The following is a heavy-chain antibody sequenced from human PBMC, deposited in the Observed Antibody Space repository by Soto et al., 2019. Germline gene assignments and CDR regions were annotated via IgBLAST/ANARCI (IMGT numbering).Heavy chain of an antibody. J-gene: IGHJ4*02. CDR1: GFTFSSYG. CDR3: ARDFRVGATTPLLFAY. D-gene: IGHD1-26*01. Sequence: GGSLRLSCAASGFTFSSYGMHWVRQAPGKGLEWVAVIWYDGSNKYYADSVKGRFTISRDNSKNTLYLQMNSLRAEDTAVYYCARDFRVGATTPLLFAYWGQGTLVTVSS. CDR2: IWYDGSNK. V-gene: IGHV3-33*01.